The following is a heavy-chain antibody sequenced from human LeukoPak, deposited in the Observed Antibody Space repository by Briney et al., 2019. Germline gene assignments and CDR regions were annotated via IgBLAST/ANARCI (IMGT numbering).Heavy chain of an antibody. J-gene: IGHJ4*02. CDR2: IYYTGTT. Sequence: SETLSLTCAVSRGSITNSSCYWGWIRQPPGKGLEWIGGIYYTGTTYYSPSLNSRITISMDTSKKQFSLRLASVTAADTAVYYCARRAVVPAAVSYFDNWGQGTLVTVSS. D-gene: IGHD2-2*01. V-gene: IGHV4-39*01. CDR1: RGSITNSSCY. CDR3: ARRAVVPAAVSYFDN.